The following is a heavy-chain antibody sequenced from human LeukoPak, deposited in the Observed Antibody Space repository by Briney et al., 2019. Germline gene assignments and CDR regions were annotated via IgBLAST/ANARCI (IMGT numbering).Heavy chain of an antibody. CDR1: GFTFDDYA. Sequence: PGRSLRLSCAASGFTFDDYAMHWVRQAPGKGLEWVSGISWNSGSIGYADSVKGRFTISRGNAKNSLYLQMNSLRAEDTALYYYAKDNPGRDYWGQGTLVTVSS. V-gene: IGHV3-9*01. J-gene: IGHJ4*02. CDR3: AKDNPGRDY. CDR2: ISWNSGSI.